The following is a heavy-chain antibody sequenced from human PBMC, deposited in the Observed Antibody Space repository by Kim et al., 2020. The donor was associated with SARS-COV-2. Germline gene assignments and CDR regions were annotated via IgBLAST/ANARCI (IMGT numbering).Heavy chain of an antibody. Sequence: ASVKVSCKASGYTFTSYAMNWVRQAPGQGLEWMGWINTNTGNPTYAQGFTGRFVFSLDTSVSTAYLQISSLKAEDTAVYYCARVPIPLYSSSWYLFFPYWYFDLWGRGTLVTVSS. CDR2: INTNTGNP. V-gene: IGHV7-4-1*02. J-gene: IGHJ2*01. D-gene: IGHD6-13*01. CDR1: GYTFTSYA. CDR3: ARVPIPLYSSSWYLFFPYWYFDL.